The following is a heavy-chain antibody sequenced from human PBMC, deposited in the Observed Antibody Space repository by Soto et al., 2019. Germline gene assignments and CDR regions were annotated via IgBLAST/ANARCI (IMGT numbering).Heavy chain of an antibody. CDR3: ARGRYCLTGRCFPNWFDP. CDR2: IYKSATT. Sequence: SETLSLTCSVSGDSISNLDYFWAWIRQPPGQALEYIGYIYKSATTYYNPSFESRVAISVETSKSQFSLNVTSVTAADTAVYFCARGRYCLTGRCFPNWFDPGGQGARVTVS. V-gene: IGHV4-30-4*01. CDR1: GDSISNLDYF. D-gene: IGHD7-27*01. J-gene: IGHJ5*02.